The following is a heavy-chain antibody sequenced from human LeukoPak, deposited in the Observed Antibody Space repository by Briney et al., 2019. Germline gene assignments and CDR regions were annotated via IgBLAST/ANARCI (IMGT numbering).Heavy chain of an antibody. CDR1: GGSFSGYY. J-gene: IGHJ4*02. D-gene: IGHD4-17*01. V-gene: IGHV4-34*01. CDR2: INHSGST. Sequence: SETLSLTCAVYGGSFSGYYWSWIRQPPGKGLEWIGEINHSGSTNYNPSLKSRVTISVDTSKNQFSLKLSSVTAAGTAVYYCARGQSTRYGDYDFDCWGQGTLVTVSS. CDR3: ARGQSTRYGDYDFDC.